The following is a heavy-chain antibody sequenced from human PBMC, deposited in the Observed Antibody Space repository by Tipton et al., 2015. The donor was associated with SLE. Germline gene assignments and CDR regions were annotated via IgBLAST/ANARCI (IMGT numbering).Heavy chain of an antibody. CDR1: GFIFNNYA. J-gene: IGHJ4*02. V-gene: IGHV3-30*04. CDR2: ISSDGKTK. D-gene: IGHD2-2*01. Sequence: SLRLSCAASGFIFNNYALHWVRLAPGKGLEWVAVISSDGKTKFYADSVKGRYTISRDSSKNNLYLQMNSLRNEDTALYYCARAGMSTPNSPVDSWGQGTLVTVSS. CDR3: ARAGMSTPNSPVDS.